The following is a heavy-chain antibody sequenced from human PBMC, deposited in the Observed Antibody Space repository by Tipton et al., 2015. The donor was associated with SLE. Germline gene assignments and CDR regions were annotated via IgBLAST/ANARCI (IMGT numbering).Heavy chain of an antibody. J-gene: IGHJ6*04. CDR2: ISTTGST. Sequence: TLSLTCSVSGGSITTYYWHWIRQPAGKGLEWIGLISTTGSTTFNPSLRSRVTMSRDTSKNQLSLKMTSMTAADTAVYSCARGVALNDGSYTYYYYGMDVWGKGTTVTVSS. CDR3: ARGVALNDGSYTYYYYGMDV. V-gene: IGHV4-4*07. CDR1: GGSITTYY. D-gene: IGHD1-26*01.